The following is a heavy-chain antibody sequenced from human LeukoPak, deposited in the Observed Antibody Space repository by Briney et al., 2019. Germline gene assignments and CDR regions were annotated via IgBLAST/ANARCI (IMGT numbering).Heavy chain of an antibody. J-gene: IGHJ4*02. D-gene: IGHD2-2*01. V-gene: IGHV1-2*02. Sequence: GASVKVSCKASGYTFTGYYMHWVRQAPGQGLEWMGWINPNSGGTNYAQKFQGRVTMTRDTSISTAYVELSRLRSDDTAVYYCARDFSGVVAIGYYFDYWGQGTLVTVSS. CDR2: INPNSGGT. CDR3: ARDFSGVVAIGYYFDY. CDR1: GYTFTGYY.